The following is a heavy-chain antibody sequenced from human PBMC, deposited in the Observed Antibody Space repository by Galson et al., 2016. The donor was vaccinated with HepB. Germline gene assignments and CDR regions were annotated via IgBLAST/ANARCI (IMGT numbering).Heavy chain of an antibody. CDR3: ARGISSRRFDWFDP. CDR1: GYSFTGHY. CDR2: VNPSSGGT. D-gene: IGHD2-21*01. Sequence: SCKASGYSFTGHYIHWMRQAPGQGLEWMGWVNPSSGGTFYAQKFQGRVTMTRDTSISTVYVEVTRLTSNDTAVYYCARGISSRRFDWFDPWDQGTRVTVSS. J-gene: IGHJ5*02. V-gene: IGHV1-2*02.